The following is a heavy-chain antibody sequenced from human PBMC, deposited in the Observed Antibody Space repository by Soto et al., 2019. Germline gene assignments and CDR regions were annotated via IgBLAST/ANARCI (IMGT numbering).Heavy chain of an antibody. CDR3: AKYRTVTIFLNWFDP. CDR1: GFTFSSYA. CDR2: ISGSGGST. Sequence: EVQLLESGGGLVQPGGSLRLSCAASGFTFSSYAMSWVRQAPGKGLEWVSAISGSGGSTYYADSVKGRFTISRDNSTNTLYLHMNSLRAEDTAVYYCAKYRTVTIFLNWFDPWGQGTLVTVSS. D-gene: IGHD3-3*01. V-gene: IGHV3-23*01. J-gene: IGHJ5*02.